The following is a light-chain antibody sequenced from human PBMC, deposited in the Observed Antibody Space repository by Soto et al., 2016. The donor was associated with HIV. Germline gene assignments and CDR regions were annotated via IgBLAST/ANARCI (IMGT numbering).Light chain of an antibody. CDR3: QAWDSSIVV. CDR2: EDT. CDR1: KLGDKY. V-gene: IGLV3-1*01. Sequence: SYELTQPPSVSVSSGQTASITCSGDKLGDKYASWYQQKSGQSPVLVIYEDTKRPSGIPERFSGSNSGNSATLTISGTQATDEADYYCQAWDSSIVVFGGGTKLAVL. J-gene: IGLJ2*01.